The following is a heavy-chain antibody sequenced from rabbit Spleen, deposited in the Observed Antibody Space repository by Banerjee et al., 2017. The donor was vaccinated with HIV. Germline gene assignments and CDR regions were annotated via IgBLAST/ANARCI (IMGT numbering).Heavy chain of an antibody. J-gene: IGHJ6*01. CDR3: ARDTGSSFSSYGMDL. Sequence: QEQLEESGGDLVKPGASLTLTCTASGFTISGSYYICWVRQAPGKGLEWIASIYAGSSGSTYYATWAKGRFTISKASSTTVTLQTTSLTAADTATYFCARDTGSSFSSYGMDLWGQGTLVTVS. V-gene: IGHV1S45*01. CDR1: GFTISGSYY. CDR2: IYAGSSGST. D-gene: IGHD8-1*01.